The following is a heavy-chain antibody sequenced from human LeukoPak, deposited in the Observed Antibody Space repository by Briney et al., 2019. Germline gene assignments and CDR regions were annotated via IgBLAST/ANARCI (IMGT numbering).Heavy chain of an antibody. D-gene: IGHD2-2*01. CDR1: GFTFSSYS. Sequence: GGSLRLSCAASGFTFSSYSMNWVRQAPGKGLEWVSAISGSGGSTYYADSVKGRFTMSRDNSKNTLYLQMNSLRAEDTAVYYCAKDSSVVNDFDYWGQGTLVTVSS. CDR2: ISGSGGST. CDR3: AKDSSVVNDFDY. V-gene: IGHV3-23*01. J-gene: IGHJ4*02.